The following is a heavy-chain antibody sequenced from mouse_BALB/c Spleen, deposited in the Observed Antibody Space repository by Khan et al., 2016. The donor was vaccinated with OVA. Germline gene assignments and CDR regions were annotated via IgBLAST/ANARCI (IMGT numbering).Heavy chain of an antibody. V-gene: IGHV5-4*02. J-gene: IGHJ3*01. CDR1: GFTFSDYY. D-gene: IGHD1-1*02. Sequence: EVQLVESGGGLVKPGGSLKLSCAASGFTFSDYYMYWVRQTPEKRLEWVATISDGGSYTYYPDSVKGRFTISRDNAKNNLYLQMSSLQSEDTAMYCWAGAGYGGFADWGQGTLVTVSA. CDR3: AGAGYGGFAD. CDR2: ISDGGSYT.